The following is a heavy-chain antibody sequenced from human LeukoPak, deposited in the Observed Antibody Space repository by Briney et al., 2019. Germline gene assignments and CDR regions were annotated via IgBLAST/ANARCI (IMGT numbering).Heavy chain of an antibody. Sequence: GGSLRRYCAASGFTFSIYAMSWVRQAPGEGREGVSDISGSGGSTYYADSVKGRFTISRDNSKNTLYLQMNSLRAEDTAVYYCAKSIVGATAPFDYWGQGTLVTVSS. V-gene: IGHV3-23*01. CDR1: GFTFSIYA. CDR3: AKSIVGATAPFDY. CDR2: ISGSGGST. D-gene: IGHD1-26*01. J-gene: IGHJ4*02.